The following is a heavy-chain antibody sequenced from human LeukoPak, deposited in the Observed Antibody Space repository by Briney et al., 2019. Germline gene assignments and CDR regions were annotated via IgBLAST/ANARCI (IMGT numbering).Heavy chain of an antibody. V-gene: IGHV3-21*01. D-gene: IGHD3-22*01. Sequence: GGSLRLSCAASGFTFSSYSMNWVRQAPGKGLEWVTSISSNNIYIYYADSVRGRFTISRDSAKNSLYLQMNSLRAEDTAVYYCARGQGDSSGYCLDYWGQGTLVTVSS. CDR3: ARGQGDSSGYCLDY. CDR1: GFTFSSYS. CDR2: ISSNNIYI. J-gene: IGHJ4*02.